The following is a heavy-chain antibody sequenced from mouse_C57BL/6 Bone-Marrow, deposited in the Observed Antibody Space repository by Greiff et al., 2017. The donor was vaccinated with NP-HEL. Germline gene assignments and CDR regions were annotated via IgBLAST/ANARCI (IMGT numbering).Heavy chain of an antibody. CDR1: GYTFTSYW. J-gene: IGHJ1*03. V-gene: IGHV1-61*01. D-gene: IGHD1-1*01. Sequence: QVQLQQPGAELVRPGSSVKLSCKASGYTFTSYWMDWVKQRPGQGLEWIGNIYPSDSETHYNQKFKDKATLTVDKSSSTAYMQRSSLTSEDSAVYYCARGAITTVVGGWYFDVWGTGTTVTVSS. CDR2: IYPSDSET. CDR3: ARGAITTVVGGWYFDV.